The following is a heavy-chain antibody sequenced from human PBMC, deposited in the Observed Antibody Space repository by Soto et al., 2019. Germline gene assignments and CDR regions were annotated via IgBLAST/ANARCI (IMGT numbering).Heavy chain of an antibody. D-gene: IGHD6-13*01. J-gene: IGHJ4*02. CDR3: ARALDLSIAAAGTGPYYFDY. CDR1: GGSFSGYY. V-gene: IGHV4-34*01. CDR2: INHSGST. Sequence: SETLSLTCAVYGGSFSGYYWSWIRQPPGKGLEWIGEINHSGSTNYNPSLKSRVTISVETSKNQFSLKLSSVTAADTAVYYCARALDLSIAAAGTGPYYFDYWGQGTLVTVSS.